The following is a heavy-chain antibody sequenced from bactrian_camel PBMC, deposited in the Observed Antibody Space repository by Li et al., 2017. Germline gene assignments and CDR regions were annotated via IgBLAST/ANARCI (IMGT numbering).Heavy chain of an antibody. J-gene: IGHJ4*01. V-gene: IGHV3S53*01. CDR2: IRLDGYT. CDR1: YIRYC. Sequence: HVQLVESGGGSVQAGGSLRLSCAASYIRYCMGWFRQAPGAEREGVATIRLDGYTTYADSVKGRFTISKDSDKNTMYLQMNSLKPEDTAMYYCGLDPRPEGQPSSCGRPGGYEYSYRGQGTQVTVS. CDR3: GLDPRPEGQPSSCGRPGGYEYSY.